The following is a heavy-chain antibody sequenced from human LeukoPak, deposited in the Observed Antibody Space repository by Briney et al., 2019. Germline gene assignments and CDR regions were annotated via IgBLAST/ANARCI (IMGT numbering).Heavy chain of an antibody. D-gene: IGHD2-2*01. CDR1: GGSISSYY. Sequence: NPSETLSLTCTVSGGSISSYYWSWIRQPAGKGLEWIGRIYTSGSTNYNPSLKSQVTMSVDTSKNQFSLKLSSVTAADTAVYYCASARTTAFMDVWGKRTTVTVSS. V-gene: IGHV4-4*07. CDR2: IYTSGST. CDR3: ASARTTAFMDV. J-gene: IGHJ6*04.